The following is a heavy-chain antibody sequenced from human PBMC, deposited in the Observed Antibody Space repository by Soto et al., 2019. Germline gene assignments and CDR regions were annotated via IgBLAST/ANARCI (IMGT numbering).Heavy chain of an antibody. V-gene: IGHV4-61*08. CDR3: ARIPVDTDRIYWADP. J-gene: IGHJ5*02. CDR2: VYFSGST. D-gene: IGHD5-18*01. Sequence: SETLSLPCNVSGGSISSGDYYWSWIRQPPGKGLEWIGHVYFSGSTNYIPSLKSRLTMSVDTAKNQFSLKLNSGTAADTAVYYCARIPVDTDRIYWADPWGQGTQVTVSS. CDR1: GGSISSGDYY.